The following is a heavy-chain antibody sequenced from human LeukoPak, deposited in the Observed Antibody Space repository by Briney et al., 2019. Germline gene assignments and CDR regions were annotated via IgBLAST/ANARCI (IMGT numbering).Heavy chain of an antibody. J-gene: IGHJ6*03. CDR3: AKRGNPAVGHHYLDV. CDR2: IWYDGSHD. D-gene: IGHD2-2*01. V-gene: IGHV3-33*06. CDR1: GFTFSHYA. Sequence: GTSLRLSCAASGFTFSHYAMHWVRQAPGKGLEWVAVIWYDGSHDTYTDSVKGRFTVSRDNFKNALHLQMNSLRVEDTAVYYCAKRGNPAVGHHYLDVWGKGTTVSVSS.